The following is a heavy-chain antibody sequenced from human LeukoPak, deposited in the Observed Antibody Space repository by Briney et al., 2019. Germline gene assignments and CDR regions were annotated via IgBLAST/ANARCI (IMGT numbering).Heavy chain of an antibody. J-gene: IGHJ6*03. CDR2: INPNSGGT. Sequence: ASVKVSCKASGYTFTDYFMHWVRQAPGQGLEWMGWINPNSGGTNYAQKFQGRVTMTRDTSINTAYMELSRLRSDDTAVYYCARGGLPIYYYYIDVWGKGTTVTVSS. CDR1: GYTFTDYF. D-gene: IGHD3-16*01. CDR3: ARGGLPIYYYYIDV. V-gene: IGHV1-2*02.